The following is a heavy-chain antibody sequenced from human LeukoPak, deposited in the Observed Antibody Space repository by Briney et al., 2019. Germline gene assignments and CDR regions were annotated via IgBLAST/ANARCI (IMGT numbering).Heavy chain of an antibody. CDR3: ARAHQLLPAYNWFDP. Sequence: PSQTLSLTCTVSGGSISSGDYYWSWIRQPPGKGLGWTGYIYYSGSTYYNPSLKSRVTISVDTSKNQFSLKLSSVTAADTAVYYCARAHQLLPAYNWFDPWGQGTLVTVSS. V-gene: IGHV4-30-4*01. D-gene: IGHD2-2*01. CDR1: GGSISSGDYY. J-gene: IGHJ5*02. CDR2: IYYSGST.